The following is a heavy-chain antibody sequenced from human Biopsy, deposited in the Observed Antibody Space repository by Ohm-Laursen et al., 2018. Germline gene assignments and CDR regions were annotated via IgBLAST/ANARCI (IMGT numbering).Heavy chain of an antibody. V-gene: IGHV1-2*02. CDR2: VNPNSGAT. D-gene: IGHD3-10*01. J-gene: IGHJ4*02. Sequence: SVKVSCKPSGYTFNDYYIHWVRQSPGQGLEWMGWVNPNSGATNSAEKFRGRVTLTRDTSISAVYIELRRLKSDDAAVYFCARDRMTDVFGGPTRTDVFDSWGQGTPVTVSS. CDR1: GYTFNDYY. CDR3: ARDRMTDVFGGPTRTDVFDS.